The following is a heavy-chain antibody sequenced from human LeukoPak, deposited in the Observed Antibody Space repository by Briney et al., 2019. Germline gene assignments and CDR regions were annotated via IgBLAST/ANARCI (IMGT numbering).Heavy chain of an antibody. Sequence: SETLSLTCTVSGGSISSSSYYWGWIRQPPGKGLEWIGSIYYSGSTYYIPSLKSRVTISVDTSKNQFSLKLSSVTAADTAVYYCARGQYYYDSSGYLDYWGQGTLVTVSS. J-gene: IGHJ4*02. CDR3: ARGQYYYDSSGYLDY. V-gene: IGHV4-39*01. D-gene: IGHD3-22*01. CDR2: IYYSGST. CDR1: GGSISSSSYY.